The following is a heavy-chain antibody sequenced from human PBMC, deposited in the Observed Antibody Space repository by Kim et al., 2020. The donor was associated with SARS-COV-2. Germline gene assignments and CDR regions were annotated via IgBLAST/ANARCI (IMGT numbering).Heavy chain of an antibody. J-gene: IGHJ4*02. V-gene: IGHV3-48*03. CDR3: AGGEVAASSD. CDR2: ISSSGSTI. CDR1: GFTFSSYE. Sequence: GGSLRLSCAASGFTFSSYEMNWVRQATGKGLEWVSYISSSGSTIYYAGSVKGRFTITRDNAKNSLYLQMNSMGAEDTAVYYCAGGEVAASSDWGQGTLVTVSS. D-gene: IGHD6-13*01.